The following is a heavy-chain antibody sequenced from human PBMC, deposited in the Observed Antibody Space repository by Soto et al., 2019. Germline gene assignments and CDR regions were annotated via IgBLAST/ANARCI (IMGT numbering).Heavy chain of an antibody. CDR2: VSRSGDNT. J-gene: IGHJ4*02. V-gene: IGHV3-23*01. CDR1: GFTFSSFA. Sequence: EVQLLESGGGLVQPGGSLRLSCAASGFTFSSFAMSWVRQAPGEGLEWVSAVSRSGDNTYYADSVKGRFAISRDNSKNLLYLQMNSLRAEDTAVYYCAKDFGHYDILSGYPTFGYWGQGTLVTVSS. D-gene: IGHD3-9*01. CDR3: AKDFGHYDILSGYPTFGY.